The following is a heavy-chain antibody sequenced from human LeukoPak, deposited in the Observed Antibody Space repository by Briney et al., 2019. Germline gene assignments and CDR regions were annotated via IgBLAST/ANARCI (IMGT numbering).Heavy chain of an antibody. CDR3: ARNVGDGYNYAFDY. D-gene: IGHD5-24*01. V-gene: IGHV1-3*01. J-gene: IGHJ4*02. Sequence: ASVKVSCKASGYTFTSYAMHWVRQAPGQRLEWMGWINAGNGNTKYSQEFQGRVTITRDTSASTAYMELSRLRSDDTAVYYCARNVGDGYNYAFDYWGQGTLVTVSS. CDR2: INAGNGNT. CDR1: GYTFTSYA.